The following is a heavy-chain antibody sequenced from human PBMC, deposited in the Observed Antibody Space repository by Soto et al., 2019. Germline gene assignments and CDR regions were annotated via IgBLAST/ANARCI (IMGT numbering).Heavy chain of an antibody. CDR1: GYSFAGCW. CDR3: ARQIYDSDTGPNFQYYFDS. V-gene: IGHV5-10-1*01. J-gene: IGHJ4*02. Sequence: GESLKISCKGSGYSFAGCWITWVRQKPGKGLEWMGRIDPSDSQTYYSPSFRGHVTISVTKSITTVFLQWSSLRASDTAMYYCARQIYDSDTGPNFQYYFDSWGQATSVTVSS. D-gene: IGHD3-22*01. CDR2: IDPSDSQT.